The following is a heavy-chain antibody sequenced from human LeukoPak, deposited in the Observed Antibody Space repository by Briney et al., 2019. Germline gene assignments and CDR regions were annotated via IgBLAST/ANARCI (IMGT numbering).Heavy chain of an antibody. CDR1: GYTFTTYA. CDR2: INTNTGNP. V-gene: IGHV7-4-1*02. Sequence: AASVKVSCKASGYTFTTYAMNWVRQAPGQGLEWMGWINTNTGNPTYAQGFTGRFVFSLDTSVSTSYLQISSLKAEDTAVYYCARDPDYSNGVWFDPWGQGTLVTVSS. D-gene: IGHD4-11*01. J-gene: IGHJ5*02. CDR3: ARDPDYSNGVWFDP.